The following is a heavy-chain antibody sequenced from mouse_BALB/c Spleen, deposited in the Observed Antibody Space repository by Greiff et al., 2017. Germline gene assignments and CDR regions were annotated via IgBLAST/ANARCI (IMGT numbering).Heavy chain of an antibody. D-gene: IGHD2-4*01. V-gene: IGHV14-1*02. J-gene: IGHJ4*01. CDR3: ARRRDYDLAMDY. CDR1: GFNIKDYY. Sequence: VQLKQSGAELVRPGALVKLSCKASGFNIKDYYMHWVKQRPEQGLEWIGWIDPENGNTIYDPKFQGKATLTVDESSSTAYMQLSSLTSEDSAVYYCARRRDYDLAMDYWGQGTSVTVSS. CDR2: IDPENGNT.